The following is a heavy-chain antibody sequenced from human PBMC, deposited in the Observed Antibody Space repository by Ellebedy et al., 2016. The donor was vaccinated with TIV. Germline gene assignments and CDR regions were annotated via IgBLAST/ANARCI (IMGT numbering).Heavy chain of an antibody. CDR2: IDPSDSYT. CDR1: GYRFISYW. V-gene: IGHV5-10-1*01. D-gene: IGHD2-2*01. J-gene: IGHJ5*02. CDR3: ARHEGYCSSTSCYGGFWFDP. Sequence: GESLKISCKGSGYRFISYWISWVRQMPGKGLEWMGRIDPSDSYTNYSPSFQGHVTISADKSIRTAYLQWSSLKASDTAMYYCARHEGYCSSTSCYGGFWFDPWGQGTLVTVSS.